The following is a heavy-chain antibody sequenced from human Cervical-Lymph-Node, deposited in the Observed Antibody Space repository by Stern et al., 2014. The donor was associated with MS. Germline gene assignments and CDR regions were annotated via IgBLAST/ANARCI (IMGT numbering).Heavy chain of an antibody. Sequence: VQLVQSGAEVKKPGSSVKVSCKASGGTFSSYAISWVRQAPGQGLEWMGGILPIFGTANYAQKFQGRVTITADKSTSTAYMELSSLRSEDTAVYYCAREGRFTDYGDYYDAFDIWGQGTMVTVSS. J-gene: IGHJ3*02. V-gene: IGHV1-69*06. D-gene: IGHD4-17*01. CDR3: AREGRFTDYGDYYDAFDI. CDR1: GGTFSSYA. CDR2: ILPIFGTA.